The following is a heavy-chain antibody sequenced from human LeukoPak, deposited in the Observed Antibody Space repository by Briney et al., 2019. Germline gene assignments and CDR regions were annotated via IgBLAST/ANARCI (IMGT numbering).Heavy chain of an antibody. V-gene: IGHV4-39*01. Sequence: SETVSLTCTVSGGSISSSSYYWGWIRQPPGKGLEWIGSIYYSGSTYDNQSLESRVTISVDTSKNQFTRKLSAETAADTAVYDCASGYSSGWSKMDVWGQGTTVTVPS. J-gene: IGHJ6*02. CDR1: GGSISSSSYY. D-gene: IGHD6-19*01. CDR3: ASGYSSGWSKMDV. CDR2: IYYSGST.